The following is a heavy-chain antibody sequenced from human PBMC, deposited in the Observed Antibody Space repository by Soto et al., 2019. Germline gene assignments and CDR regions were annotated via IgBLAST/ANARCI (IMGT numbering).Heavy chain of an antibody. V-gene: IGHV4-31*03. CDR2: IYYSGST. Sequence: QVQLQESGPGLVKPSQALSLTGTVSGGSISSGGYYWSWIRQHPGKGLEWIGYIYYSGSTYYNPSLKSRVTISVDTSKNQFSLKLSSVTAADTAVYYCARARKQLRFDPWGQGTLVTVSS. D-gene: IGHD5-18*01. CDR1: GGSISSGGYY. J-gene: IGHJ5*02. CDR3: ARARKQLRFDP.